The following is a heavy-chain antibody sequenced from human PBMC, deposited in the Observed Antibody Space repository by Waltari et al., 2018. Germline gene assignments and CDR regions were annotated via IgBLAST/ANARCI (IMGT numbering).Heavy chain of an antibody. CDR3: AKARRDNYYDSSGYYYLDFDY. CDR1: GFTFSSYA. V-gene: IGHV3-23*01. Sequence: EVQLLESGGGLVQPGGSLRLSCAASGFTFSSYAMSWVRQAPGKGLELVSAISGSGGSTYYADSVKGRFTISRDNSKNTLSLQMTSLRAEDTAVYYSAKARRDNYYDSSGYYYLDFDYWGQGTLVTVSS. J-gene: IGHJ4*02. CDR2: ISGSGGST. D-gene: IGHD3-22*01.